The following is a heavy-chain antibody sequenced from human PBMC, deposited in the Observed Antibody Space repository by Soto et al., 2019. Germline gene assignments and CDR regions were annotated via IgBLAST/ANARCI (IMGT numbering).Heavy chain of an antibody. CDR1: GYTFTSYG. V-gene: IGHV1-3*04. D-gene: IGHD2-2*01. CDR2: INTGSSNT. CDR3: ARAMPTADYIYFDH. J-gene: IGHJ4*01. Sequence: QVDLVQSGAEVKGPGASVRFSCEASGYTFTSYGIHRVRQAPGQRLEWMGWINTGSSNTRYSPEFQARVTITRDTSASTAYMELNSLRSEDTAVYYWARAMPTADYIYFDHWGQGTLVTVSS.